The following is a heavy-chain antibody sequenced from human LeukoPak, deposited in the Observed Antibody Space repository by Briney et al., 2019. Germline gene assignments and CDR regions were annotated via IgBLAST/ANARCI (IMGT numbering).Heavy chain of an antibody. CDR1: GYTFTCYY. D-gene: IGHD6-19*01. CDR2: INPNSGGT. Sequence: ASVKVSCKASGYTFTCYYMHWVRQAPGQGLEWMGWINPNSGGTNYAQKFQGRVTMTRDTSISTAYMELSRLRSDDTAVYYCARGNSQRIAVAGTLFGYWGQGTLVTVSS. V-gene: IGHV1-2*02. CDR3: ARGNSQRIAVAGTLFGY. J-gene: IGHJ4*02.